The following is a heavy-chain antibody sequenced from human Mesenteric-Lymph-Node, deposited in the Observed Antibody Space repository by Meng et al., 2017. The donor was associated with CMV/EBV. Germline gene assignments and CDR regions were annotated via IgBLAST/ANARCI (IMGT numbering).Heavy chain of an antibody. D-gene: IGHD5-12*01. J-gene: IGHJ4*02. CDR2: ISSSSSTI. Sequence: GESLKISCAASGFTFSSYAMHWVRQAPGKGLEWVSYISSSSSTIYYADSVKGRFTISRDNAKNSLYLQMNSLRAEDTAVYYCARVEGTGYGVLDYWGQGTLVTVSS. V-gene: IGHV3-48*04. CDR1: GFTFSSYA. CDR3: ARVEGTGYGVLDY.